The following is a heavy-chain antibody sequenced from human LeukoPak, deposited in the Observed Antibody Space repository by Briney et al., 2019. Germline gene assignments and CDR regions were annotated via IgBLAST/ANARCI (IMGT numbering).Heavy chain of an antibody. CDR3: ARRDYYDSSGYSPLFDY. V-gene: IGHV3-23*01. D-gene: IGHD3-22*01. J-gene: IGHJ4*02. CDR1: GFTFSAYA. Sequence: GGSLRLSCAASGFTFSAYAMSWVRQAPGKGLEWVSGMSGNGGITYYADSVKGRFTISRDNSKNTLYLQMNSLRAEDTAVYYCARRDYYDSSGYSPLFDYWAREPWSPFPQ. CDR2: MSGNGGIT.